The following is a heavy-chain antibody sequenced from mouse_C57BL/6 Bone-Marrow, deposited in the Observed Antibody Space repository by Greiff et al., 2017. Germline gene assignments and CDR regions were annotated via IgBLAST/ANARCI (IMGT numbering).Heavy chain of an antibody. D-gene: IGHD3-2*02. J-gene: IGHJ1*03. CDR3: ARHDSSGYDWYFDV. CDR2: ISSGGSYT. Sequence: EVMLVESGGDLVKPGGSLKLSCAASGFTFSSYGMSWVRQTPDKRLAWVATISSGGSYTYYPDSVKGRFTISRDNAKNTLYLQMSSLKSEDTAMYYCARHDSSGYDWYFDVWGTGTTVTVSS. V-gene: IGHV5-6*02. CDR1: GFTFSSYG.